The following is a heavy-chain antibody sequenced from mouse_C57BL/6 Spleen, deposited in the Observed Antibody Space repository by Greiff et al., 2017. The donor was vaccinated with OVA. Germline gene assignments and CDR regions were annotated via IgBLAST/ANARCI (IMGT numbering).Heavy chain of an antibody. V-gene: IGHV3-6*01. CDR1: GYSITSGYY. Sequence: EVQLQQSGPGLVKPSQSLSLTCSVTGYSITSGYYWNWIRQFPGNKLEWMGYISYDGSNNYNPSLKNRISITRDTSKNQFFLKLNSVTTEDTATYYCARNDGYYMDYWGQGTSVTVSS. CDR3: ARNDGYYMDY. D-gene: IGHD2-3*01. CDR2: ISYDGSN. J-gene: IGHJ4*01.